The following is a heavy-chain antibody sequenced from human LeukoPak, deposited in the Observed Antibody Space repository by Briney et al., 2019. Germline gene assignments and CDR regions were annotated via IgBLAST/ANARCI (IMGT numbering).Heavy chain of an antibody. J-gene: IGHJ3*02. Sequence: GGSLRLSCAASGFTFSDYYMSWIRQAPGRGLEWVSYITSSGSTIYYADSVKGRFTISRDNAKNSLYLQMNSLRAEDTAVYYCTRSPTGTLGAFDIWGQGTMVTVSS. CDR2: ITSSGSTI. D-gene: IGHD1-1*01. CDR3: TRSPTGTLGAFDI. CDR1: GFTFSDYY. V-gene: IGHV3-11*01.